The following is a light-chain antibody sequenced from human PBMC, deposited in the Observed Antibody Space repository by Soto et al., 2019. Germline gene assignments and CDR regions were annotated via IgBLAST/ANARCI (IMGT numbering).Light chain of an antibody. Sequence: EIGVTQSPATLSVSPGERVTISCRASQSVSNDLAWYQQRAGQAPRLLIYDASTRATGIPARFSGSGSGTEFPLTISSLQSEDFTVYFCQHYNSWSRTFGQGTKVEIK. V-gene: IGKV3-15*01. CDR2: DAS. CDR3: QHYNSWSRT. J-gene: IGKJ1*01. CDR1: QSVSND.